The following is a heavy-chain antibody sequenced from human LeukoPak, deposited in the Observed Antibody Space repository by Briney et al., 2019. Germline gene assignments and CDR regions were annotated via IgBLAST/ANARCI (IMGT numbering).Heavy chain of an antibody. CDR3: GRGATYGRQFDF. Sequence: SETLSLTCSVSGGSITSGNYCWGWIRQPPGKGLEWIGSIYYSGNTLSNPSLKGRVTKAVDTSKNQVTLKLSSVAAAVSSVYYGGRGATYGRQFDFWGQGTLVSVSS. CDR1: GGSITSGNYC. D-gene: IGHD3-10*01. J-gene: IGHJ4*02. V-gene: IGHV4-39*01. CDR2: IYYSGNT.